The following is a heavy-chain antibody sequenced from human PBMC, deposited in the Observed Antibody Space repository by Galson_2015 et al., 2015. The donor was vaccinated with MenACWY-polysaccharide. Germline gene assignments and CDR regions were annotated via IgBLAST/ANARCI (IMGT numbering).Heavy chain of an antibody. CDR3: ARVLTHWYCDL. CDR1: GLSFGTSW. Sequence: SLRLSCAASGLSFGTSWMTWFRRAPGKGLEWVANIAPDGSEMFYVHSVKGRFTISRDNARNSLYLQVHSLRADDTAEYYCARVLTHWYCDLWGRGTLVTVSP. D-gene: IGHD4-23*01. CDR2: IAPDGSEM. J-gene: IGHJ2*01. V-gene: IGHV3-7*01.